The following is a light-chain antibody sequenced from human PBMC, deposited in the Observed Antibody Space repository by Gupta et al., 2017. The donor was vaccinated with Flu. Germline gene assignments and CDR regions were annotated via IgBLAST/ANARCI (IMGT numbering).Light chain of an antibody. CDR2: KAS. CDR3: QQYKGISRS. V-gene: IGKV1-5*03. Sequence: DIQMTQSPSTLSASVGDRVTITCRASESIGDWLAWYHQKSGKAPKLLIYKASSLKSGVPSRFSGSGSGTEFTLTISSLQPDDFAMYYCQQYKGISRSFGQGTKLEIK. J-gene: IGKJ2*03. CDR1: ESIGDW.